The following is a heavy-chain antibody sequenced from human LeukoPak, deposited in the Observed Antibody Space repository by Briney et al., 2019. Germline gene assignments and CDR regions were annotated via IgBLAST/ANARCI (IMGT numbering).Heavy chain of an antibody. J-gene: IGHJ5*02. CDR3: ARGRGYSSGWYVRNWFDP. CDR2: INPNSGGT. D-gene: IGHD6-19*01. V-gene: IGHV1-2*02. CDR1: GYTFTGYY. Sequence: GASVKVSCKASGYTFTGYYIHWVRQAPGQGLEWMGWINPNSGGTNYAQKFQGRVTMTRDTSISTAYMDLSRLRSDDTAVYYCARGRGYSSGWYVRNWFDPWGQGTLVTVSS.